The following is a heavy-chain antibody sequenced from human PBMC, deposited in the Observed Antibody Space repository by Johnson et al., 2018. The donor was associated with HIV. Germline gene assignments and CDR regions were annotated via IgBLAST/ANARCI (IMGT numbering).Heavy chain of an antibody. CDR1: GFTVSSNY. D-gene: IGHD3-16*01. CDR2: IYSGGST. V-gene: IGHV3-66*01. J-gene: IGHJ3*02. CDR3: AREWGMITFGGVIPRNAFDI. Sequence: VQLVESGGDLVQPGGSLRLSCAVSGFTVSSNYMSWVRRAPGKGLEWVSVIYSGGSTYYADSVKCRFTISRDNSKNTVYLQMNSLGAEDTGVYYCAREWGMITFGGVIPRNAFDIWGQGTMVTVSS.